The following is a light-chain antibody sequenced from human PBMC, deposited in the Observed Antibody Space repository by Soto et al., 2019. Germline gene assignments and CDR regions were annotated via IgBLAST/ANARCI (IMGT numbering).Light chain of an antibody. CDR2: GAS. CDR1: QTTNKW. V-gene: IGKV1-5*03. Sequence: DIQMTQSPSTLSASVGDRVTITCRASQTTNKWLAWYQQRPGEAPKLLVHGASTLHSGVPSRFSGSGSGTEFTLTINSLQPDDFATYYCQQYNSYSGTFGQGTKVEIK. J-gene: IGKJ1*01. CDR3: QQYNSYSGT.